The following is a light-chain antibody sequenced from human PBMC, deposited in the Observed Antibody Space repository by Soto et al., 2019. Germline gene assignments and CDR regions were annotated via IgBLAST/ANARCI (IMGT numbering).Light chain of an antibody. CDR3: SSYTSTTTVI. V-gene: IGLV2-14*01. Sequence: QSVLTQPASVSGSPGQSISFSCTGTTSDIGGYNYVSWYQQHPGKAPKLMIYDVSNRPSGVSNRFSGSKSGNTASLTISGLQTDDEADYYCSSYTSTTTVIFGGGTKLTVL. J-gene: IGLJ2*01. CDR2: DVS. CDR1: TSDIGGYNY.